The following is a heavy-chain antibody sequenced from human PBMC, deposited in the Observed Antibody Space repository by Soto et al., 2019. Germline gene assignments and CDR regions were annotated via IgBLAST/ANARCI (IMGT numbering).Heavy chain of an antibody. CDR3: AKAKNDYNWDNRPPFDY. J-gene: IGHJ4*02. CDR1: GFTLRIYA. D-gene: IGHD1-20*01. Sequence: GGSLRLSCEASGFTLRIYAMTWIRHAPGKGLEWVSLISANDVGTYYAESVKTRFTISTDQSRNTVYLQMDSLRADDTAIYYCAKAKNDYNWDNRPPFDYWGQGTLVTVSS. V-gene: IGHV3-23*01. CDR2: ISANDVGT.